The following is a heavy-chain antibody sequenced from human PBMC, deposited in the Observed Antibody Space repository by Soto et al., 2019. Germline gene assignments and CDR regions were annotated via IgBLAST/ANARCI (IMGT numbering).Heavy chain of an antibody. CDR1: GGSISSYY. CDR3: ARGGGYSYGYASDYYYYGIDV. J-gene: IGHJ6*02. V-gene: IGHV4-4*07. Sequence: SETLSLTCTVSGGSISSYYWSWIRQPAGKGLEWIGRIYTSGSTNYNPSLKSRVTMSVDTSKNQFSLKLSSVTAADTAVYYCARGGGYSYGYASDYYYYGIDVWGQGTTVTVSS. D-gene: IGHD5-18*01. CDR2: IYTSGST.